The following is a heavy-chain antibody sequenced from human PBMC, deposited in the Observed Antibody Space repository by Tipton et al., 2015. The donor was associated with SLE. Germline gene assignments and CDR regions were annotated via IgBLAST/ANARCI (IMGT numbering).Heavy chain of an antibody. CDR3: ARDGAARGDFDY. D-gene: IGHD6-6*01. CDR1: GGSFSGYY. V-gene: IGHV4-34*01. CDR2: INHSGST. Sequence: TLSLTCAVYGGSFSGYYWSWIRQPPGKGLEWIGEINHSGSTNYNPSLKSRVTISINTSKNQFSLNLSSVTAADTAVYFCARDGAARGDFDYWGQGTLVTVSS. J-gene: IGHJ4*02.